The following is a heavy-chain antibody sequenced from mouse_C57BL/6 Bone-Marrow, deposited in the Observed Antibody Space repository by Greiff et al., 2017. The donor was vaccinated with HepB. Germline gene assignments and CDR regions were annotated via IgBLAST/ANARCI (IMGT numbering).Heavy chain of an antibody. J-gene: IGHJ2*01. CDR3: ASSSYYIDY. CDR2: IDPEDGET. V-gene: IGHV14-2*01. CDR1: GFNIKDYY. Sequence: VQLQQSGAELVKPGASVKLSCTASGFNIKDYYMHWVQPRTEQGLEWIGRIDPEDGETKYAPKFQGKATITADTSTNAAYLKLSSLTSEDTAVYYCASSSYYIDYWGQGTTLTVSS.